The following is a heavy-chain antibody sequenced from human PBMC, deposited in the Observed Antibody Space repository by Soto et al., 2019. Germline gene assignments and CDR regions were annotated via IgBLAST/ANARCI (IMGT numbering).Heavy chain of an antibody. Sequence: DTLSLTCAVYGGSFGGYYWSLIRQPPGKGLEWIGEINHSGSTNYNPSLKSRVTISVDTSKNQFSLTLSSVTAADTAVYYCARPRIGIYDYWGQGTLVTVSS. CDR3: ARPRIGIYDY. V-gene: IGHV4-34*01. J-gene: IGHJ4*02. D-gene: IGHD3-10*01. CDR2: INHSGST. CDR1: GGSFGGYY.